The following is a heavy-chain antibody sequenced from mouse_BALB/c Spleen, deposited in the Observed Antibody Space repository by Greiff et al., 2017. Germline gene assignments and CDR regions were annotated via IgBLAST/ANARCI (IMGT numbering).Heavy chain of an antibody. CDR2: ISSGGSYT. CDR3: AREGAIYYAMDY. J-gene: IGHJ4*01. CDR1: GFTFSSYA. Sequence: EVQGVESGGGLVKPGGSLKLSCAASGFTFSSYAMSWVRQSPEKRLEWVAEISSGGSYTYYPDTVTGRFTISRDNAKNTLYLEMSSLRSEDTAMYYCAREGAIYYAMDYWGQGTSVTVSS. V-gene: IGHV5-9-4*01. D-gene: IGHD1-1*01.